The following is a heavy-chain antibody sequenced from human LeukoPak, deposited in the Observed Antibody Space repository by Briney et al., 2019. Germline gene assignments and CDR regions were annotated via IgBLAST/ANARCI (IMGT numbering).Heavy chain of an antibody. CDR1: GFPFNSYT. Sequence: GGSLRLSCEASGFPFNSYTMHWVRQAPGRGLEWVASITAISTYKYYADSLKGRFTISRDNSKNSLFLQMHSLRADDTAVYFCATSPSAGYWGQGTLVTVSS. CDR2: ITAISTYK. V-gene: IGHV3-21*06. J-gene: IGHJ4*02. CDR3: ATSPSAGY.